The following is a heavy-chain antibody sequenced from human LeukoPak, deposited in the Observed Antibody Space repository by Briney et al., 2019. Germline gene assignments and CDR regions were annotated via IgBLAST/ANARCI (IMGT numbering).Heavy chain of an antibody. CDR2: ISSSSSYI. D-gene: IGHD3-9*01. Sequence: PGGSLRLSCAASGFTFSSYSMNWVRQAPGKGLEWVSSISSSSSYIYYADSVKGRFTISRDNAKNSLYLQMNSLRAEDTAVYHCAKDEGILTGYYSGWGQGTLVTVSS. CDR3: AKDEGILTGYYSG. J-gene: IGHJ4*02. V-gene: IGHV3-21*01. CDR1: GFTFSSYS.